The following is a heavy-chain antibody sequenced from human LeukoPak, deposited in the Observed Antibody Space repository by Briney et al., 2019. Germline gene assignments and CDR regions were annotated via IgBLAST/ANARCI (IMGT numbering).Heavy chain of an antibody. Sequence: KPSQTLSLTCAVSGGSISSGGYSWSWIRQPPGKGLEWIGYIYHSGSTYYNPSLKSRVTISVDRSENQFSLKLSSVTAADTAVYYCARNYYGSGSYVFDYWGQGTLVTVSS. CDR1: GGSISSGGYS. CDR3: ARNYYGSGSYVFDY. D-gene: IGHD3-10*01. CDR2: IYHSGST. J-gene: IGHJ4*02. V-gene: IGHV4-30-2*01.